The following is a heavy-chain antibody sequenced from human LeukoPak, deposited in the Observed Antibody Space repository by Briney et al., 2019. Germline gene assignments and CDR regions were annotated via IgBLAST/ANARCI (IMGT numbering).Heavy chain of an antibody. Sequence: ASVKVSCKASGYTFTGYYMHRVRQAPGQGLEWMGWINPNSGGTNYAQKFQGRVTMTRDTSISTAYMELSRLRSDDTAVYYCARVCQPFVYKVFDYWGQGTLVTVSS. D-gene: IGHD1-14*01. J-gene: IGHJ4*02. CDR1: GYTFTGYY. CDR2: INPNSGGT. CDR3: ARVCQPFVYKVFDY. V-gene: IGHV1-2*02.